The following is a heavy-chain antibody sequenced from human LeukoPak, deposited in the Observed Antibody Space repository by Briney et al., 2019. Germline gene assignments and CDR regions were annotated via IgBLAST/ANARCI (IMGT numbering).Heavy chain of an antibody. CDR3: ARIVGSGWYDYYYYYGMDV. Sequence: PSETLSLTCTVSGGSISSYYWSWIRQPPGKGLEWIGYIYYSGSTNYSPSLKSRVTISVDTSKNQFSLKLSSVTAADTAVYYCARIVGSGWYDYYYYYGMDVWGQGTTVTVSS. V-gene: IGHV4-59*08. CDR1: GGSISSYY. D-gene: IGHD6-19*01. J-gene: IGHJ6*02. CDR2: IYYSGST.